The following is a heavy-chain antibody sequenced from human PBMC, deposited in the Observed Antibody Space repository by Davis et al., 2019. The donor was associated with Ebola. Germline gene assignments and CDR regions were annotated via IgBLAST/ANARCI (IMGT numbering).Heavy chain of an antibody. D-gene: IGHD6-13*01. V-gene: IGHV3-30*18. CDR3: AKGAAAGTEGMDV. J-gene: IGHJ6*04. Sequence: GGSLRLSCAASGFTFSSYAMSWVRQAPGKGLEWVAVISYDGSNKYYADSVKGRFTISRDNSKNTLYLQMNSLRGEDTAVYYCAKGAAAGTEGMDVWGKGTTVTVSS. CDR2: ISYDGSNK. CDR1: GFTFSSYA.